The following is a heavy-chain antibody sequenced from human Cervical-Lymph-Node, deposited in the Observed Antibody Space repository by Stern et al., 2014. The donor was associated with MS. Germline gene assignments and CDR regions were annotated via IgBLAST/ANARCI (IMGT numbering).Heavy chain of an antibody. V-gene: IGHV1-18*01. J-gene: IGHJ5*02. CDR1: GYNFDNFG. Sequence: QLVQSGTEMRKPGASVKVSCKASGYNFDNFGITWVRQATGQGLAWMGWIGADNDNTDYPQHLQGRVTLTTDTSTGTAYMELKNLTSADTAVYYCARLLFAGWFDPWGQGTLVIVSS. CDR2: IGADNDNT. CDR3: ARLLFAGWFDP. D-gene: IGHD3-16*01.